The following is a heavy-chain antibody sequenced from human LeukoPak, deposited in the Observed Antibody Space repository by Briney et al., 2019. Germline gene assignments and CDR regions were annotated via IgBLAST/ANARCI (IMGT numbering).Heavy chain of an antibody. CDR2: ISGSGGST. D-gene: IGHD6-13*01. J-gene: IGHJ4*02. CDR1: GFTFSSYA. Sequence: PGGSLRLSCAASGFTFSSYAMSWVRQAPGKGLEWVSAISGSGGSTYYADSVKGRFTISRDNSKNSLFLQMNSLRAEDTAVYYCARGRVGSSWFDYWGQGTLVTVSS. CDR3: ARGRVGSSWFDY. V-gene: IGHV3-23*01.